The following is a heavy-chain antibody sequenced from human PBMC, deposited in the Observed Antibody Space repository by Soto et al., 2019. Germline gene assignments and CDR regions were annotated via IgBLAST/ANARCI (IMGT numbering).Heavy chain of an antibody. D-gene: IGHD1-26*01. CDR3: AKDLGSGSYLFDAFDI. Sequence: SETLSLTCAVYGGSFSGYYWSWIRQPPGKGLEWIGEINHSGSTNYNPSLKSRVTISVDTSKNQFSLKLSSVTAADTAVYYCAKDLGSGSYLFDAFDIWGQGTMVTVSS. CDR1: GGSFSGYY. V-gene: IGHV4-34*01. CDR2: INHSGST. J-gene: IGHJ3*02.